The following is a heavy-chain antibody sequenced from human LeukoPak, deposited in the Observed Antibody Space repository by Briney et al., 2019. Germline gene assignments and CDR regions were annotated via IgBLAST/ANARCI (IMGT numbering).Heavy chain of an antibody. J-gene: IGHJ5*02. CDR1: GYTFTSYY. V-gene: IGHV1-46*01. CDR3: ARRLDLSGGSCYSSPCPFDP. Sequence: ASVKVSCKASGYTFTSYYMHWVRQAPGQGLEWMGIINPSGGSTSYAQKFQGRVTMTRDMSTSTVYMELSSLRSEDTAVYYCARRLDLSGGSCYSSPCPFDPWGQGTLVTVSS. CDR2: INPSGGST. D-gene: IGHD2-15*01.